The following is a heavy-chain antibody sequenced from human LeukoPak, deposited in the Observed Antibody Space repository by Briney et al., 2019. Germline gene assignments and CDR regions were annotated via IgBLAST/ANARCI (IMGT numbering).Heavy chain of an antibody. J-gene: IGHJ4*02. CDR3: ARPKDSGDSVVAFDS. CDR2: INKDGSST. CDR1: GFTFSSYW. V-gene: IGHV3-74*01. Sequence: GGSLRLSCAASGFTFSSYWMHWVRQAPGKGLVWVSGINKDGSSTTYADSVKGRFTISRDNAENTLYLQLSSLRGEDTAVYYCARPKDSGDSVVAFDSWGQGTLVTVSS. D-gene: IGHD4-17*01.